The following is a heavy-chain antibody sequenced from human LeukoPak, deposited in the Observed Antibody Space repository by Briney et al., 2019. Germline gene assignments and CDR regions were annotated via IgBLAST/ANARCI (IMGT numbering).Heavy chain of an antibody. V-gene: IGHV4-39*01. CDR2: IYYSGST. CDR3: ARLDPPGGVY. Sequence: SETLSLTCTVSGGSISSSSYYWGWIRQPPGKGLEWIGSIYYSGSTYYNPSLKSRVTISVDTSKNQFSLKLSSVTAADTAVYYCARLDPPGGVYWGQGTLVTVSS. CDR1: GGSISSSSYY. D-gene: IGHD3-10*01. J-gene: IGHJ4*02.